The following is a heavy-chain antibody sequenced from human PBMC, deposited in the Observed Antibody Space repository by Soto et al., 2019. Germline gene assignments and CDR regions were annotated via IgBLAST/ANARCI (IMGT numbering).Heavy chain of an antibody. Sequence: TGGSLRLSCAASGFTFSSYAMHWVRQAPGKGLEWVAVISYDGSNKYYADSVKGRFTISRDNSKNTLYLQMNSLRAEDTAVYYCAKTLRRRITIFGVVSHTPSYYGMDVWGQGTTVTVSS. V-gene: IGHV3-30*18. J-gene: IGHJ6*02. D-gene: IGHD3-3*01. CDR1: GFTFSSYA. CDR3: AKTLRRRITIFGVVSHTPSYYGMDV. CDR2: ISYDGSNK.